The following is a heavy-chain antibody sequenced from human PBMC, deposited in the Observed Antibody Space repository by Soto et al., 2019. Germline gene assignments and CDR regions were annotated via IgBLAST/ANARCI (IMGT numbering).Heavy chain of an antibody. Sequence: EGPLSLSCAASGFTFSSYRMHWVRQAPGKGLEWVAVISYDGRNKYYADSVKGRFTISRDNSKNTLYLQMSSLRAEDTAVYYCVKDGSSGWPYYYGLDVWGQGTTVSVS. J-gene: IGHJ6*02. CDR3: VKDGSSGWPYYYGLDV. CDR1: GFTFSSYR. D-gene: IGHD6-19*01. V-gene: IGHV3-30*18. CDR2: ISYDGRNK.